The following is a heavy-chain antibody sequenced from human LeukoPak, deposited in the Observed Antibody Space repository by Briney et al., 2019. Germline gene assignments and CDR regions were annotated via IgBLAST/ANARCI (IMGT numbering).Heavy chain of an antibody. CDR1: GFTFSNSA. CDR2: ISGSGGST. V-gene: IGHV3-23*01. J-gene: IGHJ4*02. CDR3: AKEYCSGGSCYCSR. D-gene: IGHD2-15*01. Sequence: GGSLRLSCAASGFTFSNSAMSWVRQAPGKGLEWVSAISGSGGSTYHADSVKGRFTISRDNSKNTLYLQMNSLRAEDTAVYYCAKEYCSGGSCYCSRWGQGTLVTVSS.